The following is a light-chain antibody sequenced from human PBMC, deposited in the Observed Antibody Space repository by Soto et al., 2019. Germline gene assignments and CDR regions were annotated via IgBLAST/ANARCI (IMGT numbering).Light chain of an antibody. V-gene: IGKV1-9*01. J-gene: IGKJ2*01. Sequence: SQLTQSPSSLSASVGDRVTITCRASQGISSYLAWYQQKPGKAPKLLIYAASTLQSGVPSRFSGSGSGTDFTLTISSLQPEDFATYYCQQLNSYPPGTFGQGTKLEIK. CDR2: AAS. CDR1: QGISSY. CDR3: QQLNSYPPGT.